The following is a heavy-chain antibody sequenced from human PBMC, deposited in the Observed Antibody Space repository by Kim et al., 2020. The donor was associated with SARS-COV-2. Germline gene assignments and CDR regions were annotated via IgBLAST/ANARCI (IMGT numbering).Heavy chain of an antibody. CDR1: GFTFSSYD. D-gene: IGHD3-3*01. Sequence: GGSLRLSCAASGFTFSSYDMHWFRQPTGKGLEWVSAIVPAGNPSYPGSVKGRFTISRENAKNSLYLQMNSLRAGDTAVYYCAIKNYDFWSGYYTYWGQGTLVTVSS. V-gene: IGHV3-13*05. CDR2: IVPAGNP. J-gene: IGHJ4*02. CDR3: AIKNYDFWSGYYTY.